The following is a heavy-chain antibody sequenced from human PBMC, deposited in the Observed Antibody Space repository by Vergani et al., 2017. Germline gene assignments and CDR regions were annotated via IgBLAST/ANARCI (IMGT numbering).Heavy chain of an antibody. V-gene: IGHV3-23*04. CDR2: ISSDGGST. CDR1: GFFFSDYY. Sequence: EVQLVESGGGLVKPGGSLRLSCTASGFFFSDYYMSWLRQAPGKGLEWVSTISSDGGSTYYADSVKGRFTISRDNSKNTLSLQMNSLTAEDTAIYYCAGPQGTSAYYYGGFDYWGQGILVTVSS. D-gene: IGHD3-22*01. CDR3: AGPQGTSAYYYGGFDY. J-gene: IGHJ4*02.